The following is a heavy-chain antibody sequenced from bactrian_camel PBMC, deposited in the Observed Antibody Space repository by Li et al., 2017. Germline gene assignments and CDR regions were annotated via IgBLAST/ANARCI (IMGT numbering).Heavy chain of an antibody. Sequence: HVQLVESGGGLVQSGGSLRLSCAASAHTDSPNCMGWFRQAAGKEREGVAIAYTGGGEPDYADSVKGRFSISRDNTENRVYLEMNDLKPEDTAMYYCVAARTSVWGCSFRGPLDDWGRGTQVTVS. D-gene: IGHD1*01. CDR2: AYTGGGEP. CDR3: VAARTSVWGCSFRGPLDD. J-gene: IGHJ4*01. CDR1: AHTDSPNC. V-gene: IGHV3S33*01.